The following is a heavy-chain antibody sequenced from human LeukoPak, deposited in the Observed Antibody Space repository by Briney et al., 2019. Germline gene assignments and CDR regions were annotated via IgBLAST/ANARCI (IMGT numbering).Heavy chain of an antibody. Sequence: GGSLRLSCAASGFTFSTDAMSWVRQAPGKGLQWVSAIGPSGAGTYYADSVKGRFTISRDNSKNTLYLQMNSLGAEDTAVYYCAKNPDYYYYGMDVWGQGTTVTISS. V-gene: IGHV3-23*01. CDR1: GFTFSTDA. CDR2: IGPSGAGT. J-gene: IGHJ6*02. CDR3: AKNPDYYYYGMDV.